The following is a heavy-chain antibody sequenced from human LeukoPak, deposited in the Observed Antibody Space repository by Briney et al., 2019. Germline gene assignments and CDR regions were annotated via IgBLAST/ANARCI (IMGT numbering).Heavy chain of an antibody. CDR2: INNDDTK. CDR3: ARDTDGLGY. J-gene: IGHJ4*02. V-gene: IGHV3-74*01. D-gene: IGHD6-6*01. CDR1: GFTFSNYR. Sequence: GGSLRLSCAASGFTFSNYRLHWVRQAPGKGLVWVSCINNDDTKVYADSVRGRFTISRDNAKNTMLLQMNGLRAEDTAVYYCARDTDGLGYWGQGTLVTVSS.